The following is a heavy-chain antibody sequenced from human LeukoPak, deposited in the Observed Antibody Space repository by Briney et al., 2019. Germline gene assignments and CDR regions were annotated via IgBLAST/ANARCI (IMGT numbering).Heavy chain of an antibody. Sequence: GGSLRLSCAASGFTFSSYSMNWVRQAPGKGLEWVSSINSSSSYIYYADSVRGRFTISRDNAKNSLYLQINSLRAEDSAVYYCARNIAAAGLDYWGQGALVTVSS. CDR1: GFTFSSYS. CDR2: INSSSSYI. D-gene: IGHD6-13*01. CDR3: ARNIAAAGLDY. J-gene: IGHJ4*02. V-gene: IGHV3-21*01.